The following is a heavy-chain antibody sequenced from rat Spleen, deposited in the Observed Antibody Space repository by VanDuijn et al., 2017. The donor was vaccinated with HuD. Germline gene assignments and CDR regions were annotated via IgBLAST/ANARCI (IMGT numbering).Heavy chain of an antibody. CDR2: IKAKSNNYAT. CDR3: ACGSSDY. Sequence: EVQIVETGGGLVQPGKSLKLTCATSGFTFSTAWMHWVRQSPDKRLEWIARIKAKSNNYATDYTESVKGRFTISRDDSKSSIYLQMNNLKEEDTAIYYCACGSSDYWGQGVMVTVSS. J-gene: IGHJ2*01. CDR1: GFTFSTAW. D-gene: IGHD5-1*01. V-gene: IGHV6-13*01.